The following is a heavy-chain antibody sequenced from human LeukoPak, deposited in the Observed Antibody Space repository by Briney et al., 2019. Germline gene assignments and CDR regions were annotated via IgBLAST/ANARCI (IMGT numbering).Heavy chain of an antibody. CDR2: IYHSGST. CDR1: GGSISSGGYS. Sequence: SETLSLTCAVSGGSISSGGYSWSWIRQPPGKGLEWIGYIYHSGSTYYNPSLKSRVTISVDRSKNQFSLKLSSVTAADTAVYYCARADYYGSGRSTNAFDIWGQGTMVTVSS. D-gene: IGHD3-10*01. V-gene: IGHV4-30-2*01. J-gene: IGHJ3*02. CDR3: ARADYYGSGRSTNAFDI.